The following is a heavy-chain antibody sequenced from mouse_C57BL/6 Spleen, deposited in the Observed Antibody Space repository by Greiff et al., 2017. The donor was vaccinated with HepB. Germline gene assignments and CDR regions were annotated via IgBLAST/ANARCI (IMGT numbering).Heavy chain of an antibody. CDR2: IDPETGGT. J-gene: IGHJ1*03. CDR3: TQKGITTVVAPKNFDV. V-gene: IGHV1-15*01. D-gene: IGHD1-1*01. CDR1: GYTFTDYE. Sequence: QVQLKESGAELVRPGASVTLSCKASGYTFTDYEMHWVKQTPVHGLEWIGAIDPETGGTAYNQKFKGKAILTADKSSSTAYMELRSLTSEDSAVYYCTQKGITTVVAPKNFDVWGTGTTVTVSS.